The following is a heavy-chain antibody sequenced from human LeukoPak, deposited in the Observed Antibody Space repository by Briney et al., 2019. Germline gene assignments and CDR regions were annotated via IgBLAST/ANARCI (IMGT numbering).Heavy chain of an antibody. CDR1: GGSISSYY. Sequence: SETLSLTCTASGGSISSYYWSWIRQPPGKGLEWIGYIYYSGSTNYNPSLKSRVTISVDTSKNQFSLKLSSVTAADTAVYYCARSGSSGWYSFGAFDIWGQGTMVTVSS. V-gene: IGHV4-59*01. J-gene: IGHJ3*02. CDR3: ARSGSSGWYSFGAFDI. D-gene: IGHD6-19*01. CDR2: IYYSGST.